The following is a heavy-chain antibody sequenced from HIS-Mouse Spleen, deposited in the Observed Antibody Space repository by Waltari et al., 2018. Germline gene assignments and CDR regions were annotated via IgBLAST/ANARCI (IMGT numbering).Heavy chain of an antibody. V-gene: IGHV4-39*07. CDR2: IYYSGST. J-gene: IGHJ2*01. Sequence: QLQLQESGPGLGKPSETLSLTCPASGGSISSSSYYWGWIRQPPGKGLEWIGSIYYSGSTYYNPSLKSRVTISVDTSKNQFSLKLSSVTAADTAVYYCAREIPYSSSWYDWYFDLWGRGTLVTVSS. CDR3: AREIPYSSSWYDWYFDL. D-gene: IGHD6-13*01. CDR1: GGSISSSSYY.